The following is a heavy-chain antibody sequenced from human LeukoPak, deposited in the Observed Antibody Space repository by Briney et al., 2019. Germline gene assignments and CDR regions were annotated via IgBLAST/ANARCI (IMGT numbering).Heavy chain of an antibody. CDR2: IYYSGST. V-gene: IGHV4-59*01. J-gene: IGHJ4*02. D-gene: IGHD1-26*01. CDR3: ARGRSGSYYNFDY. CDR1: GGSISTYY. Sequence: PSETLSLTCTVSGGSISTYYWSWIRQPPGKGLEWIGYIYYSGSTNYNPSLKSRVTISVETSKNQFSLKLSSVTAADTAVYYCARGRSGSYYNFDYWGQGTLVTVSS.